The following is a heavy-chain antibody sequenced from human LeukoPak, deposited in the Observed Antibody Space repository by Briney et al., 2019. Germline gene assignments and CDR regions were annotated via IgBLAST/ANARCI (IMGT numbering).Heavy chain of an antibody. CDR2: INSDGGST. CDR3: ARYPRRSTSYYYYYGMDV. D-gene: IGHD2-2*01. Sequence: GGSLRLSCAASGFRFNTYWMHWVRQAPGEGLVWVSRINSDGGSTSYADSVKGRFTISRDNAKNTLYLQMNSLRAEDTAVYYCARYPRRSTSYYYYYGMDVWGQGTTVTVSS. CDR1: GFRFNTYW. V-gene: IGHV3-74*01. J-gene: IGHJ6*02.